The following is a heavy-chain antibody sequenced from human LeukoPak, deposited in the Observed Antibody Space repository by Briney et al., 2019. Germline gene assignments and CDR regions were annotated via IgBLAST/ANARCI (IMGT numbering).Heavy chain of an antibody. V-gene: IGHV4-4*07. Sequence: MTSETLSLTCTASGGSISSYYWSWIRQPAGKGLEWIGRIYTSGSTNYNPSLKSRVTMSVDTSKNQFSLKLSSVTAADTAVYYCARDVTDYYHSSGYYWTFGPFDPWGQGTLVTVSS. CDR2: IYTSGST. CDR3: ARDVTDYYHSSGYYWTFGPFDP. D-gene: IGHD3-22*01. CDR1: GGSISSYY. J-gene: IGHJ5*02.